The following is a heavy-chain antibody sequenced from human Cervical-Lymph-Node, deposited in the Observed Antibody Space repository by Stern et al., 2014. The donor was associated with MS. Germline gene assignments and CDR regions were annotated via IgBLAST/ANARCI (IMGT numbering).Heavy chain of an antibody. V-gene: IGHV3-30*04. CDR2: ISYDGSNK. Sequence: DQLVESGGGVVRPGRSLRLSCATSGFTFSRYAVLWVRQAPGQGLEWVAAISYDGSNKVYGDYVKGRFTISRDNSKNTLFLQMNNLRPEDSGVYHCARDRLDGDYVYYYGLDVWGQGTTVTVSS. D-gene: IGHD4-17*01. CDR3: ARDRLDGDYVYYYGLDV. CDR1: GFTFSRYA. J-gene: IGHJ6*02.